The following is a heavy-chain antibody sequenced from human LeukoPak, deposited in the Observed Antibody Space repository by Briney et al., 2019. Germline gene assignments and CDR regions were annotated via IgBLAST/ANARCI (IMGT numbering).Heavy chain of an antibody. Sequence: GRSLRLSCAASGFTFSSYTMNWVRQAPEKGLEWVSSISPGNTYIYYADSVKGRFTISRDNAKNSEYLQMNTLRADDTAVYYCARAPDNWFNPWGQGTLVTVSS. CDR2: ISPGNTYI. CDR3: ARAPDNWFNP. CDR1: GFTFSSYT. V-gene: IGHV3-21*01. J-gene: IGHJ5*02.